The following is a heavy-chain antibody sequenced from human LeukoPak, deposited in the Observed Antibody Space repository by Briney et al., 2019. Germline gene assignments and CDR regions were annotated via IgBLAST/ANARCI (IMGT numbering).Heavy chain of an antibody. CDR3: AGQYQLLTNAFDI. CDR1: GFTFSSYA. D-gene: IGHD2-2*01. J-gene: IGHJ3*02. CDR2: ISGSGDTI. V-gene: IGHV3-23*01. Sequence: GGSLRLSCAASGFTFSSYAMSWVRQAPGKGLEWVSGISGSGDTIYHAESVKGRFTISRGNSKNTVYLQLSSLRGEDTGVYYCAGQYQLLTNAFDIWGQGTMVTVSS.